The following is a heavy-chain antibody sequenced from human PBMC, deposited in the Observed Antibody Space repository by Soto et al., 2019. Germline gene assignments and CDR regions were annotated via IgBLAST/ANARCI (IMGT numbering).Heavy chain of an antibody. J-gene: IGHJ4*02. Sequence: EVQLVESGGGSVQPGGSLRLSCAASGFSFSGHWMHWVRQSPGKGLVWVSRIKSDGTSTSYADSVKGRFTISRDNAKSTLELQMNSLRAEDTALYYCARDRSSITGTAGDYWGQGTLVTVSS. V-gene: IGHV3-74*01. CDR1: GFSFSGHW. CDR2: IKSDGTST. CDR3: ARDRSSITGTAGDY. D-gene: IGHD1-7*01.